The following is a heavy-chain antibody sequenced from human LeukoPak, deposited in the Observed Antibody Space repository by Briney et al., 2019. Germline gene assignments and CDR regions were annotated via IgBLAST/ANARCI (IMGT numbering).Heavy chain of an antibody. D-gene: IGHD1-7*01. CDR1: GFTFSDYY. CDR2: ISSSSTNI. CDR3: ARDLGVTDTTSYFDY. J-gene: IGHJ4*02. V-gene: IGHV3-11*04. Sequence: GGSLRLSXTASGFTFSDYYMSWIRQAPGKGLEWVSYISSSSTNIKYADSVKGRFTISRDNGKNSLYLQMNSLRAEDTAVYYCARDLGVTDTTSYFDYWGQGTLVTVSS.